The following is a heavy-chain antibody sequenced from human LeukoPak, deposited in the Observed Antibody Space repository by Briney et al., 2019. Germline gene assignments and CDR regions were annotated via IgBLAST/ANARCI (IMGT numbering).Heavy chain of an antibody. CDR1: GFTFSTCA. D-gene: IGHD2-8*01. V-gene: IGHV3-64*01. J-gene: IGHJ5*02. CDR3: AREVYAGNWFDP. Sequence: GGSLRLSCAASGFTFSTCAMHWVRQAPGKGLEYVAAISGNGDSTYYANSVKGRFTISRDNSKNTLYLQMGSLRPEDMAVYYCAREVYAGNWFDPWGQGTLVTASS. CDR2: ISGNGDST.